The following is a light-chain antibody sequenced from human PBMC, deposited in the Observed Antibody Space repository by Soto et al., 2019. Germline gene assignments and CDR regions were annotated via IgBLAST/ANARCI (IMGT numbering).Light chain of an antibody. CDR1: SSDVGGYNY. CDR2: EVS. J-gene: IGLJ2*01. Sequence: QSVLTQPPSASGSPGQSVTISCTGTSSDVGGYNYVSWYQQHPGKAPKLMISEVSKRPSGVPDRFSGPKSGNTASLTVSGPQGEDGADYYCSSFAGNNILVFGGGP. CDR3: SSFAGNNILV. V-gene: IGLV2-8*01.